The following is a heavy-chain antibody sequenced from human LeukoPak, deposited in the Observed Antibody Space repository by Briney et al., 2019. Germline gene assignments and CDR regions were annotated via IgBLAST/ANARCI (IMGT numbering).Heavy chain of an antibody. CDR1: GFTFSNYV. V-gene: IGHV3-23*01. CDR2: VTTSGDIP. Sequence: GGSLRLSCAASGFTFSNYVMRWVRQAPGKGLEWVAGVTTSGDIPHYADSSQGRFTISIDNAKNSLYLQMNSLRAEDTAVYYCAQDRYSNYEYWGQGTLVTVSS. J-gene: IGHJ4*02. CDR3: AQDRYSNYEY. D-gene: IGHD4-11*01.